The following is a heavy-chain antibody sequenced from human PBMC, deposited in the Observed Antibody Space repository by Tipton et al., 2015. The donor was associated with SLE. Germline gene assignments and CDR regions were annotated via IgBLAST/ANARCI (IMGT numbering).Heavy chain of an antibody. CDR1: GGSISSSSYY. Sequence: LRLSCTVSGGSISSSSYYWGWIRQPPGKGLEWIGSIYYSGSTYYNPSLKSRVTISVDTSKNQFSLKLSSVTAADTAVYYCARSIAVAGRPDWFDPWGQGTLVTVSS. CDR3: ARSIAVAGRPDWFDP. J-gene: IGHJ5*02. V-gene: IGHV4-39*01. D-gene: IGHD6-19*01. CDR2: IYYSGST.